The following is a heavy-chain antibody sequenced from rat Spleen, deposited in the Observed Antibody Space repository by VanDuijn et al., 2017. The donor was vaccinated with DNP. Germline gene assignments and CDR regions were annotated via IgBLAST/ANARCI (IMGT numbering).Heavy chain of an antibody. J-gene: IGHJ1*01. D-gene: IGHD1-10*01. Sequence: EVQLVESGGGLVQPGRSLKLSCAASGFTFRDYYMAWVRQAPTKGLEWVAYISYDGGSTYYRHSVKGRFTISRDNAKSTLYLQMNSLRSENTATYYCTRRGYNNAWDFDFWGPGTMVTVSS. CDR1: GFTFRDYY. CDR3: TRRGYNNAWDFDF. V-gene: IGHV5-20*01. CDR2: ISYDGGST.